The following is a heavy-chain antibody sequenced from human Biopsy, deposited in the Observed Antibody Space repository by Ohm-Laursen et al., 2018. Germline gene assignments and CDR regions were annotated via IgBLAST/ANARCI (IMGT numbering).Heavy chain of an antibody. CDR3: ARQDGYLGYEY. V-gene: IGHV4-59*07. CDR1: GDSISSYY. CDR2: FYYSGST. J-gene: IGHJ4*02. D-gene: IGHD5-24*01. Sequence: SDTLSLTCTVSGDSISSYYWSWIRQPPGKGLEWIGNFYYSGSTNYNPSLKSRITMSLDRSKSQVSLRMNSVTAADTAVYYCARQDGYLGYEYWGQGALVTVSS.